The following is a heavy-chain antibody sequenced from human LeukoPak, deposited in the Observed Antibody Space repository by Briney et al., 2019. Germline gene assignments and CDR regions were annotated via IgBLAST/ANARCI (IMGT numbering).Heavy chain of an antibody. J-gene: IGHJ3*02. V-gene: IGHV3-7*03. CDR1: GFTFSNYW. D-gene: IGHD2-2*01. Sequence: GGSLRLSCVASGFTFSNYWMSWVRQAPGKGLEWVANIKQDGSEKYYVDSVKGRFTISRDNAKNSLYLQMNSLRAEDTALYYCAKDSGTKAGVAFDIWGQGTMVTVSS. CDR3: AKDSGTKAGVAFDI. CDR2: IKQDGSEK.